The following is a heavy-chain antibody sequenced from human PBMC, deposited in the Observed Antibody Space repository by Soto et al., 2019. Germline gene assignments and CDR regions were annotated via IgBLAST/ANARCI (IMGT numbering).Heavy chain of an antibody. CDR1: GYSISSGYY. CDR2: MYHSGNT. V-gene: IGHV4-38-2*02. Sequence: SETLSLTCAVSGYSISSGYYWGWIRQPPGKGLEWIGSMYHSGNTYYNPSLKSRVTISVDTSKNQFSLKLSSVTAADTAVYYCARDLSSLSENWFDPWGQGILVTVSS. D-gene: IGHD6-6*01. J-gene: IGHJ5*02. CDR3: ARDLSSLSENWFDP.